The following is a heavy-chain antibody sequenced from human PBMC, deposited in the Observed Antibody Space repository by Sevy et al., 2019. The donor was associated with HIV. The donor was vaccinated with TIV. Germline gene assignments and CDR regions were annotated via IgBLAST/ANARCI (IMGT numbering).Heavy chain of an antibody. Sequence: SETLSLTCTVSGGSVSSGSYYWSWIRQPPGKGLEWIGYIYYSGSTNYNPSLKSRVTISVDTSKNQFSLKLRSVTAADTAVYYCARWANDILTGYSYYFDYWGQGTLVTVSS. J-gene: IGHJ4*02. CDR3: ARWANDILTGYSYYFDY. CDR1: GGSVSSGSYY. CDR2: IYYSGST. V-gene: IGHV4-61*01. D-gene: IGHD3-9*01.